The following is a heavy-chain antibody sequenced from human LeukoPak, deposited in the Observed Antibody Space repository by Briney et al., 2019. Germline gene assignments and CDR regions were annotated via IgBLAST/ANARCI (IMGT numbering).Heavy chain of an antibody. V-gene: IGHV1-3*01. CDR1: GYIFTSYA. CDR2: INAGNGNT. D-gene: IGHD6-13*01. CDR3: ARDIDRVFNWFDP. Sequence: ASVNVSCKASGYIFTSYAMHWVRQAPGQRLEWMGWINAGNGNTKYSQKFQGRVTITRDTSATTVYMELSSLRSEDTAVYYCARDIDRVFNWFDPWGQGTLVTVSS. J-gene: IGHJ5*02.